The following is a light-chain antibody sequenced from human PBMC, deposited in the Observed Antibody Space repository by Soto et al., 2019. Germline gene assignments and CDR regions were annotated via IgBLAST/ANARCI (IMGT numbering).Light chain of an antibody. CDR1: QSLTSSY. CDR2: GAS. CDR3: QQYDGSPRT. J-gene: IGKJ1*01. V-gene: IGKV3-20*01. Sequence: EIVLTQSPGTLSLSPGERATLSCRASQSLTSSYLAWYQQKPGQAPRLLIYGASSRATGIPDRCTGSGPGTDFTLTISRLEPEDFAVYYCQQYDGSPRTFGQGTKVEIK.